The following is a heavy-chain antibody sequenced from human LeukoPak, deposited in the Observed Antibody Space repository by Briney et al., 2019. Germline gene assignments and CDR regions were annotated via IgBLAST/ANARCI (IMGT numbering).Heavy chain of an antibody. CDR1: GFTYSSYA. D-gene: IGHD6-19*01. CDR2: ISGSGDIT. Sequence: EGSLTLSCSASGFTYSSYAMHWVRQATGKALEYVSYISGSGDITYYADSVKGRFTISGDNSKNTLYVQMSSLTPEDAAVYYCVRDGMAVAGTAPLDYWGQGILVTVSS. V-gene: IGHV3-64*05. CDR3: VRDGMAVAGTAPLDY. J-gene: IGHJ4*02.